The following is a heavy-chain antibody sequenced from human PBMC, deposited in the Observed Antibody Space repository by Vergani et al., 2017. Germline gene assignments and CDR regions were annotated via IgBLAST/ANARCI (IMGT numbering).Heavy chain of an antibody. J-gene: IGHJ4*02. V-gene: IGHV3-7*04. Sequence: EVQLVESGGGLVQPGGSLRLSCAASGFTFSSYGMHWVRQAPGKGLEWVANIKQDGSEKYYVDSVKGRFTISRDNAKNSLYLQMNSLRAEDTAVYYCARDTGNYGGNQIFDYWGQGTLVTVSS. CDR1: GFTFSSYG. D-gene: IGHD4-23*01. CDR2: IKQDGSEK. CDR3: ARDTGNYGGNQIFDY.